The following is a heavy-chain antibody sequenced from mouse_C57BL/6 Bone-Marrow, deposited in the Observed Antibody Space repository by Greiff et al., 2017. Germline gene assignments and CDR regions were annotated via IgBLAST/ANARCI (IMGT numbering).Heavy chain of an antibody. Sequence: VQRVESGAELARPGASVKMSCKASGYTFTSYSMHWVKQRPGQGLEWIGYINPSSGYTKYNQKFKDKATLTADKSSSTAYMQLSSLTSEDSAVYYCARWGSYFFDGWGKGTTLTVSS. V-gene: IGHV1-4*01. CDR1: GYTFTSYS. J-gene: IGHJ2*01. CDR3: ARWGSYFFDG. CDR2: INPSSGYT.